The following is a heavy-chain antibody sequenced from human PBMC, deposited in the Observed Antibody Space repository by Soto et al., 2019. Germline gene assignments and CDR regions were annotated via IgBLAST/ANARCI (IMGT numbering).Heavy chain of an antibody. D-gene: IGHD1-26*01. CDR1: GGSFSGYY. CDR2: INHSGST. Sequence: PEETLSLTCAVYGGSFSGYYWSWIRQPPGKGLEWIGEINHSGSTNYNPSLKSRVTISVDTSKSQFSLKLSSVTAADTAVYYCARALHFAYWGQGTLVTVSS. V-gene: IGHV4-34*01. CDR3: ARALHFAY. J-gene: IGHJ4*02.